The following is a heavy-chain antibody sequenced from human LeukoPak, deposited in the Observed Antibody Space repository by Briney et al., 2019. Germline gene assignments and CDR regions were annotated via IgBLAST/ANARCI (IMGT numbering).Heavy chain of an antibody. J-gene: IGHJ4*02. V-gene: IGHV3-7*01. D-gene: IGHD5-12*01. CDR2: IKQDGSGK. Sequence: GGSLRLSCAASGFIISSYWMSWVRQAPGKGLEWVANIKQDGSGKYYVDSVKGRFTISRDNAKNSLYLQMSSLRADDMAVYYCATLVATTRFDYWGQGTLVTVSS. CDR1: GFIISSYW. CDR3: ATLVATTRFDY.